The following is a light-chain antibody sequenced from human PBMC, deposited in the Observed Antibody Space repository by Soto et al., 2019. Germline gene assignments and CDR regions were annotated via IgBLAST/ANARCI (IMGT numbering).Light chain of an antibody. CDR1: QSVGSMY. Sequence: EIVLTQSPGTLSLSPGERATLSCRASQSVGSMYLAWYQQKLGQAPRLLIYGASSRAPGIPDRFSGSGSGTDFTLTISSLQSEDFTVYSCLQYHNLWAFGQGTKVEIK. CDR3: LQYHNLWA. CDR2: GAS. J-gene: IGKJ1*01. V-gene: IGKV3-20*01.